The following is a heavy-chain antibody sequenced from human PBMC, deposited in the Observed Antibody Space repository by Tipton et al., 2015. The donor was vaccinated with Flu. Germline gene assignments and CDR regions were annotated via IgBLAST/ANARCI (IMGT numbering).Heavy chain of an antibody. CDR1: GDSISTGSHY. CDR2: IYTSGST. CDR3: ARDYCSGGICYPDY. D-gene: IGHD2-15*01. Sequence: TLSLTCNVSGDSISTGSHYWNWIRQPAGKGLEWIGHIYTSGSTTYNPSLKSRVTISVDTSKNQFSLRLNSVTATDTAMYYCARDYCSGGICYPDYWGQGTLVTVSS. J-gene: IGHJ4*02. V-gene: IGHV4-61*09.